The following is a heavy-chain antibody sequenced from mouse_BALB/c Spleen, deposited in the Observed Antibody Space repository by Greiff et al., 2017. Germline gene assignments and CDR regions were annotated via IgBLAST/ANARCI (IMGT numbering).Heavy chain of an antibody. J-gene: IGHJ4*01. CDR1: GFTFSSFG. CDR2: ISSGSSTI. Sequence: EVKVVESGGGLVQPGGSRKLSCAASGFTFSSFGMHWVRQAPEKGLEWVAYISSGSSTIYYADTVKGRFTISRDNPKNTLFLQMTSLRSEDTAMYYCARSALYYYAMDYWGQGTSVTVSA. CDR3: ARSALYYYAMDY. V-gene: IGHV5-17*02.